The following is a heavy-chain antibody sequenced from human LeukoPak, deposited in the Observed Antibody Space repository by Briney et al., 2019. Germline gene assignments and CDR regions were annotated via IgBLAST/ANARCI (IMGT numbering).Heavy chain of an antibody. D-gene: IGHD3-3*01. CDR3: ARTYRDYDFWSGSPTDAFDI. Sequence: GESLKISCKVSGYIFTTYWIAWVRQMPGKGLEWMGIIHPGDSETIYSPSFQGQVSISVDKSINTAYVQWGSLKASDTAMYYCARTYRDYDFWSGSPTDAFDIWGQGTMVTVSS. V-gene: IGHV5-51*01. CDR2: IHPGDSET. J-gene: IGHJ3*02. CDR1: GYIFTTYW.